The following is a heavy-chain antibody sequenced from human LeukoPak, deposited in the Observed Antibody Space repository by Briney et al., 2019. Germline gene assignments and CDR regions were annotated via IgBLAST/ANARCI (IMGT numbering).Heavy chain of an antibody. V-gene: IGHV3-74*01. CDR3: AKDLTWNTADY. J-gene: IGHJ4*02. Sequence: GGSLRLSCAASGFTFSSYWMHWFRQAPGKGLVWVSRSNTDGRTTGYADSVRGRFTISRDNAKNTLYLQKNGLRAEDTAVYYCAKDLTWNTADYWGQGTLVTVPS. CDR2: SNTDGRTT. D-gene: IGHD1/OR15-1a*01. CDR1: GFTFSSYW.